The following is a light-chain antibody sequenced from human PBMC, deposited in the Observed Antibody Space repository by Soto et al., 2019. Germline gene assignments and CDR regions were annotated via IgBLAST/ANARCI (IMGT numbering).Light chain of an antibody. CDR2: RAS. J-gene: IGKJ5*01. CDR3: QQYNNWPPIT. Sequence: LSPVSLYVLKAPRVRLHCKASLSVTIYLAWYQHKPGQAPRLLISRASARATGVPDRFSGSGSGTEFTLTISSLQSEDFAVYYCQQYNNWPPITFGQGTRLEIK. CDR1: LSVTIY. V-gene: IGKV3-15*01.